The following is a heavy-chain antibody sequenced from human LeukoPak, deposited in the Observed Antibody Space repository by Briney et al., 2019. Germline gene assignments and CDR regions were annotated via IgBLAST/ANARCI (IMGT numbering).Heavy chain of an antibody. CDR1: GFTFSSYA. CDR3: ARVHNSQRRAFKALDY. D-gene: IGHD5-24*01. Sequence: GGSLRLSCAASGFTFSSYAMDWVRQAPGKGLEWVAIISYDGTEKYYAGSVKGRFTISRDNSKNTLYLQMNSLRAEDTAVYYCARVHNSQRRAFKALDYWGQGTLVSVSS. CDR2: ISYDGTEK. J-gene: IGHJ4*02. V-gene: IGHV3-30*04.